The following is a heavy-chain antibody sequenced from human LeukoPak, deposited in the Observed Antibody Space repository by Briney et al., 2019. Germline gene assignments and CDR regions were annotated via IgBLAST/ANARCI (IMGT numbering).Heavy chain of an antibody. J-gene: IGHJ3*01. CDR2: IYYSGKS. V-gene: IGHV4-59*01. CDR1: GGSISTYY. Sequence: SETLSLTCTVSGGSISTYYWSWIRQPPGKGLEWIGYIYYSGKSNYNPSLKSRVTISVDTSKNHFSLKLSSVTAADTAVYYCARVRRVLITTNDAFDVWGQGTMVTVSS. D-gene: IGHD3-22*01. CDR3: ARVRRVLITTNDAFDV.